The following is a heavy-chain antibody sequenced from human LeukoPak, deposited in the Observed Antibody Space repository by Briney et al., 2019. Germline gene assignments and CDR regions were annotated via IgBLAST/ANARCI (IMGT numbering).Heavy chain of an antibody. J-gene: IGHJ6*02. Sequence: GGSLRLSCAASGFTFSSYGMHWVRRAPGKGLEWVAVIWYDGSNKYYADSVKGRFTISRDNSKNTLYLQMNSLRAEDTAVYYCARGDGWNYEAPMDVWGQGTTVTVSS. V-gene: IGHV3-33*01. CDR2: IWYDGSNK. CDR3: ARGDGWNYEAPMDV. D-gene: IGHD1-7*01. CDR1: GFTFSSYG.